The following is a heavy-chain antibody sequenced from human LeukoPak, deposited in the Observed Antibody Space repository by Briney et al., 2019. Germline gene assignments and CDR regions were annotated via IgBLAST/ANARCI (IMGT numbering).Heavy chain of an antibody. CDR3: ARAGGNASPYYYYYMDV. D-gene: IGHD2-2*01. J-gene: IGHJ6*03. CDR1: GYSVTTYW. V-gene: IGHV5-51*01. Sequence: PGESLKISCKGSGYSVTTYWIGWVRQMPGEGLEWMGIIYPGDSDAKYSPSFQGQVTISADKSISTAYLQWSSLKASDTAIYYCARAGGNASPYYYYYMDVWGKGTTVTVSS. CDR2: IYPGDSDA.